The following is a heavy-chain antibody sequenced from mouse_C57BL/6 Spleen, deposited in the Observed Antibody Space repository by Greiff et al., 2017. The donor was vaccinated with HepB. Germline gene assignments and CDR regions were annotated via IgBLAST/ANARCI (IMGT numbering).Heavy chain of an antibody. CDR2: IHPNSGST. CDR3: ARDGSKETYFDY. Sequence: QVQLQQPGAELVKPGASVKLSCKASGYTFTSYWMHWVKQRPGQGLEWIGMIHPNSGSTNYNEKFKSKATLTVDKSSSTAYMQLSSLTSEDSAVYYCARDGSKETYFDYWGQGTTLTVSS. D-gene: IGHD1-1*01. CDR1: GYTFTSYW. V-gene: IGHV1-64*01. J-gene: IGHJ2*01.